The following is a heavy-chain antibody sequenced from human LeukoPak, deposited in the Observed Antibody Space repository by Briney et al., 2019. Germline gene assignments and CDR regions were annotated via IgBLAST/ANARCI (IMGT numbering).Heavy chain of an antibody. CDR2: IKQDGSEK. J-gene: IGHJ4*02. CDR1: GFTFSSYW. V-gene: IGHV3-7*01. CDR3: ARGAYYGSGSYSFDY. D-gene: IGHD3-10*01. Sequence: AGGSLRLSCAASGFTFSSYWMGWVRQAPGKGLEWVANIKQDGSEKYYVDSVKGRFTISRDNAKNSLYLQMNSLRAEDPAVYYCARGAYYGSGSYSFDYWGQGTLVTVSS.